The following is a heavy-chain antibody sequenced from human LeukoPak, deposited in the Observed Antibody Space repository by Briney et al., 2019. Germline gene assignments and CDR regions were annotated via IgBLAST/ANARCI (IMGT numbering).Heavy chain of an antibody. CDR2: ISGSGGST. V-gene: IGHV3-23*01. J-gene: IGHJ4*02. D-gene: IGHD3-3*01. CDR3: AKPVQLQFLRAEPIDY. CDR1: GFTFSSYS. Sequence: GGSLRLSCAASGFTFSSYSMSWVRQAPGKGLEWVSAISGSGGSTYYADSVNGRFTNSRDNSNNTLYLQMNSLRAEDTAVYYCAKPVQLQFLRAEPIDYCGQGTLVTVSS.